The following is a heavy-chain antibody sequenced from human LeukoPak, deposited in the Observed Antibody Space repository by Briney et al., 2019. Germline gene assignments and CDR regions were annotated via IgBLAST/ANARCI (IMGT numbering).Heavy chain of an antibody. V-gene: IGHV4-39*01. CDR2: IYYSGST. CDR1: GGSISSSSYY. D-gene: IGHD2-15*01. CDR3: ARLQRSAAWDY. Sequence: PSETLSLTCTVSGGSISSSSYYWGWIRQPPGKGLEWIGSIYYSGSTYYNPSLKSRVTISVDTSKNQFSLRLSSVTAADTAVYYCARLQRSAAWDYRGQGTLVTVSS. J-gene: IGHJ4*02.